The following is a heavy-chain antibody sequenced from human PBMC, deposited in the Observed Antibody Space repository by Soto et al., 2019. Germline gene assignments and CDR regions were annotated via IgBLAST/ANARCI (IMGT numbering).Heavy chain of an antibody. CDR3: ARQIYDSDTHPNFQYYFYS. J-gene: IGHJ4*02. CDR1: GYSFAGYW. CDR2: IDPSDSQT. Sequence: ESLKIWCTGSGYSFAGYWITWVRQKAGKGLECMGRIDPSDSQTYYSPSFRGHVTISVTKSITTVFLQWSSLRASDTAMYYCARQIYDSDTHPNFQYYFYSRGQGT. D-gene: IGHD3-22*01. V-gene: IGHV5-10-1*01.